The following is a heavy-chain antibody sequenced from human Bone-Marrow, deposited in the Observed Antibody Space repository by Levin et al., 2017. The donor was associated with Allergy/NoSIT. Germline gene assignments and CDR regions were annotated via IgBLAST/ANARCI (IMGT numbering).Heavy chain of an antibody. J-gene: IGHJ3*02. D-gene: IGHD3-16*02. Sequence: KVSCKGSGYSFTSYWIGWVRQTPGKGLEWMGIIYPGDSDTRYSPSFQGQVTISADKSISTAYLQWSSLKASDTAMYYCAKQGELSPEAHDAFDIWGQGTMVTVSS. V-gene: IGHV5-51*01. CDR2: IYPGDSDT. CDR1: GYSFTSYW. CDR3: AKQGELSPEAHDAFDI.